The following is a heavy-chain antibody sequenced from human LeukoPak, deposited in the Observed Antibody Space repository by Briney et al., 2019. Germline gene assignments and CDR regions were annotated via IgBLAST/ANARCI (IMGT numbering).Heavy chain of an antibody. CDR3: TTNTLRVLFPK. CDR2: IKITTDGGPT. Sequence: GWSLGLSPEDSGLSYIDAWISRVGPATRKEVERVSSIKITTDGGPTNTVKPVRRMFTISKDRSKTSLSIQVNHLKTEDRAVYYCTTNTLRVLFPKWGQGTLVTVSS. V-gene: IGHV3-15*06. J-gene: IGHJ4*02. D-gene: IGHD4-17*01. CDR1: GLSYIDAW.